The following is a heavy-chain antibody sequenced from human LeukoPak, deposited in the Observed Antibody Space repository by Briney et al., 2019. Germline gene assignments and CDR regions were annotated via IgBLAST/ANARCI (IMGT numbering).Heavy chain of an antibody. Sequence: SETLSLTCAVYGGSFSGYYWSWIRQPPGKGLEWIGEINHSGSTNYNPPLKSRVTISVDTSKNQFSLKLSSVTAADTAVYYCARGPRTYYYGSGSRDWGQGTLVTVSS. J-gene: IGHJ4*02. CDR3: ARGPRTYYYGSGSRD. CDR1: GGSFSGYY. V-gene: IGHV4-34*01. D-gene: IGHD3-10*01. CDR2: INHSGST.